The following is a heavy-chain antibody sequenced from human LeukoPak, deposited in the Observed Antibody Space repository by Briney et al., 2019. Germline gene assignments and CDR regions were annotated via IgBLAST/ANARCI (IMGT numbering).Heavy chain of an antibody. CDR3: ASGGYSYGFDY. J-gene: IGHJ4*02. V-gene: IGHV4-61*02. Sequence: SETLSLTCTVSGDSISSGDYYWSWIRQPAGKGLEWIGRIDSSGSTNYNPSLKSRVTISVDTSKNKFSLRLSSMTAADTAVYYCASGGYSYGFDYWGQGTLVTVSS. CDR1: GDSISSGDYY. D-gene: IGHD5-18*01. CDR2: IDSSGST.